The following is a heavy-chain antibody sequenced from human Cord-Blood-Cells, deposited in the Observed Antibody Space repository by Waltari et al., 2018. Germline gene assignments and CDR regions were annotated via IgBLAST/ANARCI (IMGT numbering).Heavy chain of an antibody. CDR3: ARVKRGGYSYGYGLAFDY. CDR2: IIPIFGTA. V-gene: IGHV1-69*01. J-gene: IGHJ4*02. D-gene: IGHD5-18*01. CDR1: GGTFSSYA. Sequence: QVQLVQSGAEVKKPGSSVKVSCKASGGTFSSYAISWVRQAPGQGLEWMGGIIPIFGTANYAQKFQGRGTITADESTSTAYMELSSLRSEDTAVYYCARVKRGGYSYGYGLAFDYWGQGTLVTVSS.